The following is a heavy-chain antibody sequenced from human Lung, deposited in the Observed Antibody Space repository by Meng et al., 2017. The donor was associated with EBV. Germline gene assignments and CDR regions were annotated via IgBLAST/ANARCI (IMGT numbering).Heavy chain of an antibody. J-gene: IGHJ4*02. V-gene: IGHV1-18*01. CDR3: ARASRVLGGFDY. D-gene: IGHD3-16*01. CDR1: AYTFTNYG. Sequence: QVVQSGAEAKKPGSSGKVSCKASAYTFTNYGISWVRQAPGQGLEWMGWISGYNGNTNYAQKLQGRVTMTRATSTSTVHMEVSSLRSADTAVYYCARASRVLGGFDYWGQGTLVTVSS. CDR2: ISGYNGNT.